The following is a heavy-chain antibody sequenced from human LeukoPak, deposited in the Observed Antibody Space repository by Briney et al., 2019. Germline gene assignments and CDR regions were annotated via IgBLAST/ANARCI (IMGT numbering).Heavy chain of an antibody. V-gene: IGHV3-33*01. D-gene: IGHD3-10*01. CDR1: GFTFSSYG. CDR3: ARDGYYCGSGRDPRDFDY. Sequence: GRSLRLSCAASGFTFSSYGMHWVRQAPGKGLEWVAVIWYDGSNKYYADSVKGRFTVSRDNSKNTLYLQMNSLRAEDTAVYYCARDGYYCGSGRDPRDFDYWGQGTLVTVSS. J-gene: IGHJ4*02. CDR2: IWYDGSNK.